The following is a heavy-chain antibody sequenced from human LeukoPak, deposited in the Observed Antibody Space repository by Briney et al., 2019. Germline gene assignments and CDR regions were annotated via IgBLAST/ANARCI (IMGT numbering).Heavy chain of an antibody. J-gene: IGHJ4*02. CDR2: INHSGST. CDR1: GGSFSGYY. D-gene: IGHD3-22*01. Sequence: SETLSLTCAVYGGSFSGYYWSWIRQPPGKGLEWIGEINHSGSTNYNPSLKSRVTISVDTSKNQFSLRLSSVTAADTAVYYCARASYSYDISGWVPFDYWGQGTLVTVSS. V-gene: IGHV4-34*01. CDR3: ARASYSYDISGWVPFDY.